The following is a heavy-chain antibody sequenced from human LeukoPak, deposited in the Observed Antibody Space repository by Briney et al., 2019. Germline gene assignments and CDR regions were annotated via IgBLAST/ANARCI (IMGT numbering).Heavy chain of an antibody. CDR2: ISPSGDIT. Sequence: GGTLRLSCAASGFHFSAHGMNWIRQAPGKGLEWVSGISPSGDITYYADSVKGRFTISRDNSKNTLYLQMNSLRAEDTAVYYCAKSPIYGSGGYFDYWGQGTLVTVSS. CDR3: AKSPIYGSGGYFDY. CDR1: GFHFSAHG. V-gene: IGHV3-23*01. D-gene: IGHD3-10*01. J-gene: IGHJ4*02.